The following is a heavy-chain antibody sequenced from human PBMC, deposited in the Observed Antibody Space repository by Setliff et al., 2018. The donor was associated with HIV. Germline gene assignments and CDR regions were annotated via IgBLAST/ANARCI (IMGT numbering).Heavy chain of an antibody. D-gene: IGHD6-19*01. CDR1: GGSISSVNYY. V-gene: IGHV4-61*02. CDR2: IYASGSP. CDR3: ARAPRYYRGWYIPEYFDN. J-gene: IGHJ4*02. Sequence: SETLSLTCNVSGGSISSVNYYWNWIRQPAGKGLEWIGRIYASGSPTYNSSRESRVTISVDTSKNHFSLRLNSVTAADTAVYFCARAPRYYRGWYIPEYFDNWGEGTLVTVSS.